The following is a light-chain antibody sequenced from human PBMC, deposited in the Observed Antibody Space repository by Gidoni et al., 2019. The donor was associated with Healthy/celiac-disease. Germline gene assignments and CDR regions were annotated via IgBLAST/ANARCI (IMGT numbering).Light chain of an antibody. V-gene: IGKV1-39*01. CDR2: AAS. Sequence: DIQMTQSPSSLSASVGDRVTITCRAGQSISSYLNWYQQKPGKAPKLLIYAASSLQSGVPSRFSGSGSGTDFTLTISSLQPEDFATYYCQQSYSTLRTFGGGTKVEIK. J-gene: IGKJ4*01. CDR3: QQSYSTLRT. CDR1: QSISSY.